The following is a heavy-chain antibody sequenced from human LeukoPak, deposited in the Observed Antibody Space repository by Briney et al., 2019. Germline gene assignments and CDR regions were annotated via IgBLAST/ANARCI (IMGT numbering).Heavy chain of an antibody. CDR1: GYTFTGYY. CDR2: MNPNSGNT. V-gene: IGHV1-8*02. Sequence: GASVKVSCKASGYTFTGYYMHWVRQATGQGLEWMGWMNPNSGNTGYAQKFQGRVTMTRNTSISTAYMELSSLRSEDTAVYYCARGLRLRYFDWLLYDFPYYGMDVWGQGTTVTVSS. CDR3: ARGLRLRYFDWLLYDFPYYGMDV. J-gene: IGHJ6*02. D-gene: IGHD3-9*01.